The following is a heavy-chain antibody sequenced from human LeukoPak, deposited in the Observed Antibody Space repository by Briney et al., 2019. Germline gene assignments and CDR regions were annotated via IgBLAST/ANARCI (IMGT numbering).Heavy chain of an antibody. D-gene: IGHD3-10*01. CDR3: ARDRITMVRGGGNWFDP. V-gene: IGHV1-2*02. J-gene: IGHJ5*02. Sequence: GASVTVSCKASVYTFTVYYMHWVRQAPGQGLEWMGWINPNSGGTNYAQKFQGRVTMTRDTSISTAYMELSRLRSDDTAVYYCARDRITMVRGGGNWFDPWGQGTLVTVSS. CDR2: INPNSGGT. CDR1: VYTFTVYY.